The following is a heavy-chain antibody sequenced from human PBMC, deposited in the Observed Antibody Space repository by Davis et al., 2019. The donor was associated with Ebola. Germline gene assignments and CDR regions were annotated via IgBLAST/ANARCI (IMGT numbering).Heavy chain of an antibody. CDR2: IYYSGNT. Sequence: MPSETLSLTCTVSGGSISSGGYHWIWLRQHPGKGLEWIAYIYYSGNTYYNPSLKSRVTIAADTSTNQFPLKLSSVTAADTAVYYCARLEGTGAIAFWGQGTMVTVSP. CDR1: GGSISSGGYH. V-gene: IGHV4-31*03. D-gene: IGHD1-14*01. J-gene: IGHJ3*01. CDR3: ARLEGTGAIAF.